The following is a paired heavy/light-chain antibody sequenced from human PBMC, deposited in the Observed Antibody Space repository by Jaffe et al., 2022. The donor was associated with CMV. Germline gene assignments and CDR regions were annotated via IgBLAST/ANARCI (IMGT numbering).Light chain of an antibody. CDR3: QQSYRSPPT. CDR2: IAS. Sequence: DIQMTQSPSSLSASVGDRVTITCRASQSLSSYLNWYQMKPGKAPKLLIYIASSLQSGVPSRFSGSGSGTDFTLTISSLQPEDFATYYCQQSYRSPPTFGQGTKVEIK. CDR1: QSLSSY. V-gene: IGKV1-39*01. J-gene: IGKJ1*01.
Heavy chain of an antibody. J-gene: IGHJ4*02. CDR2: IGGSGSNV. D-gene: IGHD6-13*01. Sequence: QVQLVESGGGLVKPGGSLRLSCAASGFTFSDYYMSWVRQAPGKGLEWVSYIGGSGSNVYYADSVKGRFTISRDNARNSLYLQMNSLRAEDTAVYYCARTWQQLELVGPDCWGQGTLVTVSS. V-gene: IGHV3-11*01. CDR1: GFTFSDYY. CDR3: ARTWQQLELVGPDC.